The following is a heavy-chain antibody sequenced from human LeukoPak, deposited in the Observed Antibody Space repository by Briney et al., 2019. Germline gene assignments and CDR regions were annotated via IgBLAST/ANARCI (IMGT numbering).Heavy chain of an antibody. J-gene: IGHJ4*02. V-gene: IGHV3-30*02. CDR1: GFTFSSSA. CDR2: IAHHGNNK. CDR3: AKDGSWSGND. D-gene: IGHD3-10*01. Sequence: GGSLRLSCGASGFTFSSSAMHWVRQGPGKGLEWVAYIAHHGNNKYYADSVKGRFTISRDNSKGSLYLQMNSLRADDTAVYYCAKDGSWSGNDWGQGTLVRVSS.